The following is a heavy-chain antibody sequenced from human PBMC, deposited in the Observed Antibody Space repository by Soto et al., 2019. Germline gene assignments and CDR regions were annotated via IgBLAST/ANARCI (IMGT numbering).Heavy chain of an antibody. CDR3: ARGRGSYYHYFDY. D-gene: IGHD1-26*01. J-gene: IGHJ4*02. CDR1: GFTFSSYS. V-gene: IGHV3-48*01. Sequence: EVQLVESGGGLVQPGGSLRLSCAASGFTFSSYSMNWVRQAPGKGLEWVSYISSSSSTIYYADSVKGRFTISRDNAKNSLYRQMNSLRAEDTAVYYCARGRGSYYHYFDYWGQGTLVTVSS. CDR2: ISSSSSTI.